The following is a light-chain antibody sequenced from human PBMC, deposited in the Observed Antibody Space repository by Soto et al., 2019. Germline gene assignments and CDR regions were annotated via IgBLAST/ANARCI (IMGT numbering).Light chain of an antibody. CDR3: QKYNSAPLP. Sequence: EIQMTQSPSSMSASVGDRVTITCRASQGISNYLAWYQQKPGKVPKLLIYAASTLQSGVPSLFSGSGSGTDFTLTISSLQPEDVATYFCQKYNSAPLPVGRGTKVDSK. CDR2: AAS. CDR1: QGISNY. V-gene: IGKV1-27*01. J-gene: IGKJ4*01.